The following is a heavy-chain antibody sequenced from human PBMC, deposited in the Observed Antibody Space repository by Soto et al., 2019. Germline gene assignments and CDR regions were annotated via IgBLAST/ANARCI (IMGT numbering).Heavy chain of an antibody. D-gene: IGHD7-27*01. V-gene: IGHV4-4*02. J-gene: IGHJ4*02. CDR1: GDSISSSVW. CDR3: ARKAWVRFDY. CDR2: VFHTGIT. Sequence: SETLSLTCAVSGDSISSSVWWTWARQPPGKGLEWIGEVFHTGITNYNPSLKSRVTMSVDNSTNEFSLKVTSVTAADTAIYYCARKAWVRFDYWGQGALVTVSS.